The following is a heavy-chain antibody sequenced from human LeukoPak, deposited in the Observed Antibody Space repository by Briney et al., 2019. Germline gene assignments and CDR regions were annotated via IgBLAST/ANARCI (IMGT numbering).Heavy chain of an antibody. CDR1: GGSISSYY. V-gene: IGHV4-59*01. CDR3: ARGGSGYLRAEYFQH. Sequence: PSETLSLTCTVSGGSISSYYWSWIRQPPGKGLEWIGYIYYSGSTNYNPSLKSRVTISVDTSKNQFSLKLSSVTAADTAVYYCARGGSGYLRAEYFQHWGQGTLVTVSS. D-gene: IGHD3-22*01. J-gene: IGHJ1*01. CDR2: IYYSGST.